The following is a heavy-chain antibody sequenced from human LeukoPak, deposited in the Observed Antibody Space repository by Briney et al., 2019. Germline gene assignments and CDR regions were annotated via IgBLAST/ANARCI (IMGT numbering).Heavy chain of an antibody. J-gene: IGHJ4*02. D-gene: IGHD3-22*01. CDR2: IYYSGST. Sequence: SETLSLSCTVSGGSISSGTYFWGWIRQPPGKGLEWIGTIYYSGSTYYNPSLTSRVTISVDASKNHFSLKLSSVTAADTAVYYCARMARGNGYYSAFDYWGLGTLVTVSS. V-gene: IGHV4-39*01. CDR3: ARMARGNGYYSAFDY. CDR1: GGSISSGTYF.